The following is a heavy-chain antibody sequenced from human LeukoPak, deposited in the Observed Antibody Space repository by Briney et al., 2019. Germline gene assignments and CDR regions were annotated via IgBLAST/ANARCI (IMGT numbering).Heavy chain of an antibody. CDR1: GFTFSSYS. V-gene: IGHV3-21*01. CDR2: ISSSSSYI. D-gene: IGHD1-26*01. J-gene: IGHJ4*02. Sequence: GGPLRLSCAASGFTFSSYSMNWVRQAPGKRLEWVSSISSSSSYIYYADSVKGRFTISRDNAKNSLYLQMNSLRAEDTAVYYCAREKVGALDYWGQGTLVTVSS. CDR3: AREKVGALDY.